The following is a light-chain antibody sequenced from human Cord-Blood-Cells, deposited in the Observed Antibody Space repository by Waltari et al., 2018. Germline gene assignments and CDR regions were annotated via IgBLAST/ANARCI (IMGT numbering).Light chain of an antibody. J-gene: IGKJ4*01. CDR2: DAS. CDR1: QSVSSY. CDR3: QQRSNWPLT. Sequence: ELVLTQSPATLSLSPGERATLSCSASQSVSSYLAWYQQKPGQAPRLLLYDASNRATGIPARFSGSGSGTDFTLTISSLEPEDFAVYYCQQRSNWPLTFGGGTKVEIK. V-gene: IGKV3-11*01.